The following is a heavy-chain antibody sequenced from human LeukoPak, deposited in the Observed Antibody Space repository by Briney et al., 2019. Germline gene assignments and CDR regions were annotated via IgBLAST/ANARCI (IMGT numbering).Heavy chain of an antibody. CDR2: IYYSGST. Sequence: SETLSLTCTVSGGSISSSSYYWGWIRQPPGKGLEWIGSIYYSGSTYYNPSLKSRVTISVDTSKNQCSLKLSSVTAADTAVYYCARPSGYYGSGSYYRLAFDIWGQGTMVTVSS. J-gene: IGHJ3*02. V-gene: IGHV4-39*01. CDR3: ARPSGYYGSGSYYRLAFDI. D-gene: IGHD3-10*01. CDR1: GGSISSSSYY.